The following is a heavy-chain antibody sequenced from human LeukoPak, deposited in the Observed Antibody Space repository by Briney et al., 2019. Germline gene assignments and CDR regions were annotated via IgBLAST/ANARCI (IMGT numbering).Heavy chain of an antibody. Sequence: SETLSLTCTVSGGSISSSSYYWGWIRQPPGKGLEWIGSIYYSGSTYYNPSLKSRVTISVDTSKNQFSLKLSSVTAADTAVYYCARERGSGSYLSRYYYMDVWGKGTTVTVSS. CDR3: ARERGSGSYLSRYYYMDV. CDR1: GGSISSSSYY. D-gene: IGHD3-10*01. CDR2: IYYSGST. V-gene: IGHV4-39*07. J-gene: IGHJ6*03.